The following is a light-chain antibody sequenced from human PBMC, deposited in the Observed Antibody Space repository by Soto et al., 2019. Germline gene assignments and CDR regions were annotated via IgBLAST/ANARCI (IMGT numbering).Light chain of an antibody. J-gene: IGKJ5*01. CDR1: QSVSSSY. CDR2: GAS. Sequence: EIVLTQSPGTLSLSPGERATLSCRASQSVSSSYLAWYQRKPGQAPGLLIYGASSRATGIPDRFSGSGSGTEFTLTISRLEPEAFAVYYCQQYGSSPPNFGQGTRLEIK. CDR3: QQYGSSPPN. V-gene: IGKV3-20*01.